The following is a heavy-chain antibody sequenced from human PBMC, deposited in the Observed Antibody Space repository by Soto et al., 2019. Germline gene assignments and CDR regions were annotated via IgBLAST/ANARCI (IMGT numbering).Heavy chain of an antibody. CDR2: IYYSGST. V-gene: IGHV4-39*01. D-gene: IGHD2-8*01. CDR3: ARMGYCTNGVCYVNYYYGMDV. Sequence: SETLSLTCTVSGGSISSSSFYWGWIRQPPGKGLEWIGSIYYSGSTYYNPSLKSRVTISVDTSKNQFSLKLSSVTAADTAVYYCARMGYCTNGVCYVNYYYGMDVWGQGTTVTVSS. J-gene: IGHJ6*02. CDR1: GGSISSSSFY.